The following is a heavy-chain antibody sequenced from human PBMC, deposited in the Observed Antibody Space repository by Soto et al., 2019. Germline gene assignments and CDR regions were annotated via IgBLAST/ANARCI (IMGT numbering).Heavy chain of an antibody. CDR1: GFTVSSNY. Sequence: EVQLVESGGGLIQPGGSLRLSCGASGFTVSSNYMSWVRQAPGKGLEWVSVIYTGGSTYYADSVNGRFTISRDNSQNALYLQMSSLRADDTAVYYCARTIQPPGNDVGFYFDYWGQGTLVTVSS. D-gene: IGHD1-1*01. J-gene: IGHJ4*02. V-gene: IGHV3-53*01. CDR2: IYTGGST. CDR3: ARTIQPPGNDVGFYFDY.